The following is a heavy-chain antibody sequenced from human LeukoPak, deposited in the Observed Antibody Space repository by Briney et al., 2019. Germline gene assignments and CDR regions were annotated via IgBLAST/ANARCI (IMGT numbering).Heavy chain of an antibody. CDR2: IYYSGST. J-gene: IGHJ4*02. CDR1: GGSISSYY. CDR3: ARGVGGYYDSSGYPFDY. V-gene: IGHV4-59*01. D-gene: IGHD3-22*01. Sequence: PSETLSLTCTVSGGSISSYYGSWIRQPPGKGLEWIGYIYYSGSTNYNPSLKSRVTISVDTSKNQFSLKLSSVTAADTAVYYCARGVGGYYDSSGYPFDYWGQGTLVTVSS.